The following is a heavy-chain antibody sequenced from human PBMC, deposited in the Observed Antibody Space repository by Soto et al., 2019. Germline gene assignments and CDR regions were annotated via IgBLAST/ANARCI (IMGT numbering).Heavy chain of an antibody. J-gene: IGHJ4*02. Sequence: EVQLVESGGDQVQPGRSLRLSCAASGFTFDDYAMHWVRQAPGKGLEWVSGISWNSGTVGYADSVRCRFTISRDNAKNSLYLQMNSLRAEDTALYYCAKGGYTSSSRFFDSWGQGTLVTVSS. D-gene: IGHD6-6*01. CDR1: GFTFDDYA. CDR2: ISWNSGTV. V-gene: IGHV3-9*01. CDR3: AKGGYTSSSRFFDS.